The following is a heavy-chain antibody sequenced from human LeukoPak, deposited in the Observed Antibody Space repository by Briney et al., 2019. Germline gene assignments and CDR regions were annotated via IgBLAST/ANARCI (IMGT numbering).Heavy chain of an antibody. V-gene: IGHV1-8*01. CDR2: MNPKNGDT. CDR1: GYTFSSYD. J-gene: IGHJ1*01. D-gene: IGHD2-15*01. Sequence: ASVKASCKASGYTFSSYDVNWVRQATGQGLEWMGWMNPKNGDTGYALKFQGRVTMTRDMSTSTVYMELSSLRSEDTAVYYCARDPDIRGAEYFQHWGQGTLVTVSS. CDR3: ARDPDIRGAEYFQH.